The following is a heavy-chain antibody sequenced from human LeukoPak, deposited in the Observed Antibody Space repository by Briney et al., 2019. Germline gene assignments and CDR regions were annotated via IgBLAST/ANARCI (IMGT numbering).Heavy chain of an antibody. CDR2: ISTSSSTI. Sequence: QPGGSLMLSCVASGFTFSSYSMNWVRQAPGKRLEGVSYISTSSSTIYYADSVKGRFTISRDNAKNSLYLQMNSLRAEDTAVYYCARDLTMVRGKYYFDYWGQGTLVTVSS. D-gene: IGHD3-10*01. J-gene: IGHJ4*02. CDR1: GFTFSSYS. CDR3: ARDLTMVRGKYYFDY. V-gene: IGHV3-48*01.